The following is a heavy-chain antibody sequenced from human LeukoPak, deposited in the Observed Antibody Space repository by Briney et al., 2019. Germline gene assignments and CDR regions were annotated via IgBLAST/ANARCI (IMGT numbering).Heavy chain of an antibody. CDR1: GFTFSSYA. J-gene: IGHJ6*03. D-gene: IGHD2-2*02. V-gene: IGHV3-30*04. CDR2: ISYDGSNK. Sequence: GGSLRLSCAASGFTFSSYAMQWVRQPPGKGLEWVAVISYDGSNKYYADSVKGRFTISRDNSKNTLYLQMSSLRAEDTAVYYCARGLYPYYYYMDVWGKGTTVTVSS. CDR3: ARGLYPYYYYMDV.